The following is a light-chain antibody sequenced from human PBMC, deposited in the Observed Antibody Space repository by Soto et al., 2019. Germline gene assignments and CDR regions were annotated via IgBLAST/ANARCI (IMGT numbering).Light chain of an antibody. V-gene: IGLV4-69*01. CDR1: SGHSRYA. CDR2: LNSDGSH. Sequence: QSVLTQSPSASASLGASVKLTCTLISGHSRYAIAWHQEQPEKGPRYLMKLNSDGSHSKGDGIPDRFSGSSSGAERYLTISSLQSEHEADYYCQTWGTGIRVFGGGTKLTVL. J-gene: IGLJ3*02. CDR3: QTWGTGIRV.